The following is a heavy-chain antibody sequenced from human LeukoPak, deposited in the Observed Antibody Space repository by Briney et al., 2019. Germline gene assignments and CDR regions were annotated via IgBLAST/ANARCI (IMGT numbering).Heavy chain of an antibody. D-gene: IGHD3-22*01. CDR1: GYTLTELS. Sequence: ASVKVSCKVSGYTLTELSMHWVRQAPGKGLEWMGGFDPEDGETIYAQKFQGRVTMTEDTSTDTAYMELSSLRSEDTAVYYRATGLPDASVVVITTRPLYYYGMDVWGQGTTVTVSS. CDR2: FDPEDGET. CDR3: ATGLPDASVVVITTRPLYYYGMDV. V-gene: IGHV1-24*01. J-gene: IGHJ6*02.